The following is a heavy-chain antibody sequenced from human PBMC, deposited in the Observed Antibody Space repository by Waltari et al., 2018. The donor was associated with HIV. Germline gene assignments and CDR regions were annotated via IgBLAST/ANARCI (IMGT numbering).Heavy chain of an antibody. CDR1: GGSISSYY. Sequence: QVQLQESGPGLVKPSETLSLTCTVSGGSISSYYWSWIRQPPGKGLEWIGYIYYSGSTNYNPSLKSRVTISVDTSKNQFSLKLSSVTAADTAVYYCARVLGVGATTGFDYWGQGTLVTVSS. D-gene: IGHD1-26*01. CDR3: ARVLGVGATTGFDY. CDR2: IYYSGST. J-gene: IGHJ4*02. V-gene: IGHV4-59*01.